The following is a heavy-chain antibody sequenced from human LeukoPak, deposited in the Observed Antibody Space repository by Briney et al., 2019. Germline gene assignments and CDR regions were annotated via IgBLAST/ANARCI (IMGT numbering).Heavy chain of an antibody. CDR3: ARQGCSSTSCHTIDY. J-gene: IGHJ4*02. CDR2: VLPGAPDP. D-gene: IGHD2-2*02. CDR1: GYSFTSNH. Sequence: GESLKISCKGSGYSFTSNHIAWVRQMPGKGLELMGIVLPGAPDPRYGPSFQGQVTISVDKSISTAYLQWSSLKASDTAMYYCARQGCSSTSCHTIDYWGQGTLVTVSS. V-gene: IGHV5-51*01.